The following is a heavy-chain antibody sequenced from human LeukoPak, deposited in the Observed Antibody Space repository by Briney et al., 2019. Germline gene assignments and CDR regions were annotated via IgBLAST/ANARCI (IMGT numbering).Heavy chain of an antibody. CDR3: ARSARYYDFWSAYYYYYMDV. V-gene: IGHV4-59*01. D-gene: IGHD3-3*01. J-gene: IGHJ6*03. CDR2: IYYSGST. CDR1: GGSISNYY. Sequence: SETLSLTCTVSGGSISNYYWSWIRQPPGKGLEWIGYIYYSGSTNYNPSLKSRVTISVDTSKNQFSLKLSSVTAADTAVYYCARSARYYDFWSAYYYYYMDVWGKGTTVTVSS.